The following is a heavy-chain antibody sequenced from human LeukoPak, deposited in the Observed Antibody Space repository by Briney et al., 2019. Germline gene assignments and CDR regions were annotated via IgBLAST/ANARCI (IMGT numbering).Heavy chain of an antibody. D-gene: IGHD5-24*01. CDR3: ARVSRDGYNYVYYYYMDV. CDR2: ISAYNGNT. Sequence: ASVEVSCKASGYTFTSYGISWVRQAPGQGLEWMGWISAYNGNTNYAQKLQGRVTMTTDTSTSTAYMELRSLRSDDTAVYYCARVSRDGYNYVYYYYMDVWGKGTTVTVSS. J-gene: IGHJ6*03. V-gene: IGHV1-18*01. CDR1: GYTFTSYG.